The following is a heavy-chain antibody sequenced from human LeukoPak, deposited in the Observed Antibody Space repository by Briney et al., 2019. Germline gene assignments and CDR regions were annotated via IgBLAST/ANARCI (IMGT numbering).Heavy chain of an antibody. CDR1: GGSINSGDYY. Sequence: SETLSLTCTVSGGSINSGDYYWSWIRQHPEKGLEWIGYIYYSGSTYYSPSLRSRVTILLDTPENHLSLKLSSVTAADTAVYYCARAPVVYYFDYWGQGTLVTVSS. D-gene: IGHD2-8*02. J-gene: IGHJ4*02. CDR3: ARAPVVYYFDY. V-gene: IGHV4-31*03. CDR2: IYYSGST.